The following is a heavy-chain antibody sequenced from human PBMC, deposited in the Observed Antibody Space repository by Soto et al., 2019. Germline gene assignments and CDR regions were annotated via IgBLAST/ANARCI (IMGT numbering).Heavy chain of an antibody. CDR2: IYSGGST. V-gene: IGHV3-66*04. CDR3: ARPLGRYYYYGMDV. J-gene: IGHJ6*02. CDR1: GFTVSSNY. Sequence: GSLRLSCAASGFTVSSNYMSWVRQAPGKGLEWVSVIYSGGSTYYADSVKGRFTISRDNSKNTLYLQMNSLRAEDTAVYYCARPLGRYYYYGMDVWGQGTTVTVSS.